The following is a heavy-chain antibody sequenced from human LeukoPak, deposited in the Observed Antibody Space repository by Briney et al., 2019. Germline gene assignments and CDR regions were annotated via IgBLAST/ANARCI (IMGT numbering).Heavy chain of an antibody. CDR1: GFTFSSYS. Sequence: GGSLRLSCAASGFTFSSYSMNWIRQAPGKGLEWVSSISSSSSYIYYADSVKGRFTISRDNAKNSLYLQMNSLRAEDTALYYCAKAEYYDSSGYIDYWGQGTLVTVSS. CDR2: ISSSSSYI. D-gene: IGHD3-22*01. V-gene: IGHV3-21*04. J-gene: IGHJ4*02. CDR3: AKAEYYDSSGYIDY.